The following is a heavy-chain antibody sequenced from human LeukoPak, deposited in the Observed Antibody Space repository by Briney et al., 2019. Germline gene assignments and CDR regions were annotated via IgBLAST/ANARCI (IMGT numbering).Heavy chain of an antibody. CDR2: ISISSNYI. Sequence: GGSLRLSCAASGFTFSRYSMNWVRQAPGKGLEWVSSISISSNYIYYADSLKGRFTMSRDNAKNSLYLQMNSLRAEDTAVYYCARPYYYSSGSLPYWGQGTLVTVSS. J-gene: IGHJ4*02. CDR1: GFTFSRYS. CDR3: ARPYYYSSGSLPY. V-gene: IGHV3-21*01. D-gene: IGHD3-10*01.